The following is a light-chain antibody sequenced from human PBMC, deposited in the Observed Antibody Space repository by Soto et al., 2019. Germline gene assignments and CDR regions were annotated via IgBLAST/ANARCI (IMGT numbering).Light chain of an antibody. CDR1: SSDVGGYNY. J-gene: IGLJ1*01. CDR3: SSYTSSSTYV. Sequence: QSVLTQPASVSGSPGQSITISCTGTSSDVGGYNYVSWYQQHPGKAPKLMIYDVSNRPSGVSNRFSGSKSGNTASLTISGLQAEDEDAYYCSSYTSSSTYVFGTGTKLTVL. CDR2: DVS. V-gene: IGLV2-14*01.